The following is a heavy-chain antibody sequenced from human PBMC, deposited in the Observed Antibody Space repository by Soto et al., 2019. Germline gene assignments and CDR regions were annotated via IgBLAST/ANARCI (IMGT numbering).Heavy chain of an antibody. CDR2: FDPEDGET. D-gene: IGHD3-3*01. Sequence: ASVKVSCKVSGYTLTELSMHWVRQAPGKGLEWMGGFDPEDGETIYAQKFQGRVTVTEDTSTDTAYMELSSLRSEDTAVYYCATVARPYYDFWSGDYRGAFDIWGQGTMVTVSS. V-gene: IGHV1-24*01. CDR3: ATVARPYYDFWSGDYRGAFDI. CDR1: GYTLTELS. J-gene: IGHJ3*02.